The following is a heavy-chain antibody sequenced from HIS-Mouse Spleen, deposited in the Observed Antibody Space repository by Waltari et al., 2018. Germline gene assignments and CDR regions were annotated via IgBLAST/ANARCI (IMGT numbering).Heavy chain of an antibody. D-gene: IGHD7-27*01. CDR3: ARGGTGDTRNWYFDL. Sequence: QVQLQQWGAGLLKPSETLSLTCAVYGGSFSGYYWSWIRQPPGRGLEWIGEINHSGSTNYNPSLKGRGTISVDTSKNQFSLKLSSVTAADTAVYYCARGGTGDTRNWYFDLWGRGTLVTVSS. V-gene: IGHV4-34*01. CDR1: GGSFSGYY. CDR2: INHSGST. J-gene: IGHJ2*01.